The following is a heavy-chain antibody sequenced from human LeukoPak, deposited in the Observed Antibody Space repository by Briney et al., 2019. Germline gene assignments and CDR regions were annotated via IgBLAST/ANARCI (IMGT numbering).Heavy chain of an antibody. V-gene: IGHV1-69*04. Sequence: PGASVKVPCKASGGTFSSYAISWVRQAPGQGLEWMGRIIPILGIANYAQKLQGRVTITADKSTSTAYMELSSLRSEDTAVYYCEYGSGAFDIWGQGTMVTVSS. CDR3: EYGSGAFDI. J-gene: IGHJ3*02. CDR1: GGTFSSYA. D-gene: IGHD4-17*01. CDR2: IIPILGIA.